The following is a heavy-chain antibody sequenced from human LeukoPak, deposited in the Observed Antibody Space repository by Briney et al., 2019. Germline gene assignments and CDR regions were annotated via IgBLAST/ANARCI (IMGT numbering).Heavy chain of an antibody. CDR1: GGSISSGDYY. V-gene: IGHV4-30-4*01. CDR3: ARGVGISFDP. D-gene: IGHD6-13*01. J-gene: IGHJ5*02. CDR2: IYYSGST. Sequence: SETLSLTCTVSGGSISSGDYYWSWIRQPPGKGLEWIGYIYYSGSTYYNPFLKSRVTISVDTSKNQFSLKLSSVTAADTAVYYCARGVGISFDPWGQGTLVTVSS.